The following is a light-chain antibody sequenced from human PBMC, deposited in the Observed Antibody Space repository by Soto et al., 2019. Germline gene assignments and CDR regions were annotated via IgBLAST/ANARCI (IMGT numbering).Light chain of an antibody. Sequence: VVTQEPSLTVSPGGTLTLTCGSSTGAVTSGHYPYWFQQKPGQAPRTLIYDTSNKHSWTPARFSGSLLGGKAALTLSGAQPEDEADYYCMVSSGGGVVFGGGTKLTVL. V-gene: IGLV7-46*01. J-gene: IGLJ2*01. CDR3: MVSSGGGVV. CDR1: TGAVTSGHY. CDR2: DTS.